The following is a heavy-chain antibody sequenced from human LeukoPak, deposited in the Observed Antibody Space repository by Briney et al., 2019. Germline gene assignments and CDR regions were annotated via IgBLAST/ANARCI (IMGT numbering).Heavy chain of an antibody. J-gene: IGHJ4*02. CDR2: IIPISGTA. D-gene: IGHD3-3*01. CDR1: GGTFSSYA. Sequence: ASVKVSCKASGGTFSSYAISWVRQAPGQGLEWMGGIIPISGTANYAQKFQGRVTITADESTSTAYMEPSSLRSEDTAVYYCARVRYDFWSGYHHQPDFDYWGQGTLVTVSS. CDR3: ARVRYDFWSGYHHQPDFDY. V-gene: IGHV1-69*13.